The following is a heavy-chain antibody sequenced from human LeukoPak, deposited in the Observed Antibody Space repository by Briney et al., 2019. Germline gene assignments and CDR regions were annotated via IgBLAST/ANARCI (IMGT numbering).Heavy chain of an antibody. CDR1: GYSFTSYW. V-gene: IGHV5-51*01. Sequence: GESLKISCKGSGYSFTSYWIGWVRQMPGKGLEWMGIIYPGDSDTRYSPSFQGQVTISADKSISTAYLQWSSLKASDTAMYYCATSSGQQLGYGGFDYWGQGTLVTVSS. J-gene: IGHJ4*02. D-gene: IGHD6-13*01. CDR2: IYPGDSDT. CDR3: ATSSGQQLGYGGFDY.